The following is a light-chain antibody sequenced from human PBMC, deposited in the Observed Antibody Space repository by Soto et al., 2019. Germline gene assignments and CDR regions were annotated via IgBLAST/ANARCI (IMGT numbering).Light chain of an antibody. V-gene: IGLV3-21*02. J-gene: IGLJ1*01. CDR1: NIGSKS. Sequence: SYELTQISSVSVAPGQTARISCGGNNIGSKSVHWYQQKSGQAPVVVVYDDSDRPSGIPERFSGSNSGNTATLTISRVEAGDEADYYCQVWDDNSDHHVFGTGTKVTVL. CDR3: QVWDDNSDHHV. CDR2: DDS.